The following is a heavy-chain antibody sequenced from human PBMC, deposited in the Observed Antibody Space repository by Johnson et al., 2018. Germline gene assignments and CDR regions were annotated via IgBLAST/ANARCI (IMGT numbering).Heavy chain of an antibody. CDR1: GYTFTSYY. J-gene: IGHJ6*03. D-gene: IGHD3-3*01. CDR3: GRDWHKMFGMAAYPYYYYMGV. CDR2: INPSSGST. Sequence: VQLVESGAEVKKXGASVKVXCKASGYTFTSYYIHLVRQAPGHGLACMGIINPSSGSTFYAPKFQGRVTMTRDTSTSTVYMEGSSLRSDDTAVYYCGRDWHKMFGMAAYPYYYYMGVWGKGTTVIVSS. V-gene: IGHV1-46*01.